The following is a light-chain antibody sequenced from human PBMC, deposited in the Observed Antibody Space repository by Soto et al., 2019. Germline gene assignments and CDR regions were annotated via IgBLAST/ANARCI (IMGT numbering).Light chain of an antibody. CDR2: DVS. CDR1: SSDVGGYNY. Sequence: QSALTQPRSVSGSPGQSVTISCTGTSSDVGGYNYVSWYQQHPGKAQKLMNYDVSKRPSGVPDRFSGSKSGNTASLTISWLQAEDEADYYCCSYAGSYSYVFGTGTKVTVL. CDR3: CSYAGSYSYV. J-gene: IGLJ1*01. V-gene: IGLV2-11*01.